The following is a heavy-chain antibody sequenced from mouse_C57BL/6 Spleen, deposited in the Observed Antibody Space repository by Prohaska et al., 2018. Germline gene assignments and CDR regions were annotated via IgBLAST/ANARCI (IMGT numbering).Heavy chain of an antibody. V-gene: IGHV1-19*01. D-gene: IGHD2-10*01. CDR3: ALLWFAY. CDR1: GYTFTDYY. J-gene: IGHJ3*01. CDR2: IKPYNGGT. Sequence: SVTMSCKASGYTFTDYYMNWVKQSHGKSLEWIGVIKPYNGGTSYNQKFKGKATLTVDKSSSTAYMELNSLTSEDSAVYYCALLWFAYWGQGTLVTVSA.